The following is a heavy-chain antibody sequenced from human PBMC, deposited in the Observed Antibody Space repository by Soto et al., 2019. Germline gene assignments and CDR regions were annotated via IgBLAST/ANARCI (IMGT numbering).Heavy chain of an antibody. CDR2: IYDDGSA. CDR3: ARDKYCSGGSCRKNWFDP. J-gene: IGHJ5*02. D-gene: IGHD2-15*01. V-gene: IGHV4-59*01. Sequence: SETLALTCTVSGASIISSYWSWIRQPPGKGLEWLAYIYDDGSANYNPSLKSRATISLDMSKNQFSLKLTSVTAADTAVYYCARDKYCSGGSCRKNWFDPWGQGTLVTVSS. CDR1: GASIISSY.